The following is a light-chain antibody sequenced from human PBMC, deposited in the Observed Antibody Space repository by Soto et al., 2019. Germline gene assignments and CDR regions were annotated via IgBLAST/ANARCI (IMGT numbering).Light chain of an antibody. J-gene: IGKJ1*01. CDR3: QQYNKWPLT. V-gene: IGKV3-15*01. Sequence: EIVMTQSPDTLSVSPGERATLSCRASQSVSIDLAWYQQTPGQAPGLLIYGASTSATGVPPTFSGSASETEFTLTISSLQSEDFTVYYCQQYNKWPLTFGQGTKVDIK. CDR2: GAS. CDR1: QSVSID.